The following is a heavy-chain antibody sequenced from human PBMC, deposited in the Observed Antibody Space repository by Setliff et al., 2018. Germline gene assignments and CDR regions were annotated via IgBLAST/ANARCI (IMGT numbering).Heavy chain of an antibody. V-gene: IGHV4-38-2*02. J-gene: IGHJ4*02. D-gene: IGHD1-26*01. CDR1: GYTIDSGYY. Sequence: SETLSLTCTVSGYTIDSGYYWGWIRQPPGKGLEWIGSIYYSGSTYYNPSLKSRVTISVDTSKNQFSLKLSSLRSEDTAVYYCATSYSGSYYGYWGQGTLVTVSS. CDR3: ATSYSGSYYGY. CDR2: IYYSGST.